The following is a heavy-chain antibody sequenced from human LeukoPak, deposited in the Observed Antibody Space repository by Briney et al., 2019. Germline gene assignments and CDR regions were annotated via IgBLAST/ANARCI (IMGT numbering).Heavy chain of an antibody. CDR2: IYSGDST. D-gene: IGHD3-10*01. V-gene: IGHV3-66*01. Sequence: GGSLRLSCAASGFTFSAYAMSWVRQAPGKGLEWVSVIYSGDSTYYADSVKSRFTISKYISKNTMHLQMNSLRGEDTGVYYCGRVWRRFGSYYFDYWGQGTLVSVSS. J-gene: IGHJ4*02. CDR3: GRVWRRFGSYYFDY. CDR1: GFTFSAYA.